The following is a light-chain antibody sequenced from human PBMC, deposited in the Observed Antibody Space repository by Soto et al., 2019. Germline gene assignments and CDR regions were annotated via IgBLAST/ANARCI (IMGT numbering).Light chain of an antibody. CDR3: QQYGSSPPSST. CDR1: QRVSSGY. J-gene: IGKJ5*01. CDR2: GAS. V-gene: IGKV3-20*01. Sequence: EIVLTQSPGTLSLSPAERASLSCRSGQRVSSGYLAWYQQKPGQAPRLLIYGASNRATDIPDRFSGRGSGTDFTLTISRLEPEDFAVYYCQQYGSSPPSSTFGQGTRLEIK.